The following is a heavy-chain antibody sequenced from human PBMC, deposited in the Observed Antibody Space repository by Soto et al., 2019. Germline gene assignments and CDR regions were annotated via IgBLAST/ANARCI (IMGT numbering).Heavy chain of an antibody. V-gene: IGHV4-59*12. Sequence: SETLSLTCTVSGGSISSYYWSWIRQPPGKGLEWIGYIYYSGSTNYNPSLKSRVTISVDTSKNQFSLKLSSVTAADTAVYYCARDVERKDDFPFTTNWFDPWGQGTLVTVSS. CDR3: ARDVERKDDFPFTTNWFDP. CDR1: GGSISSYY. D-gene: IGHD3-3*01. J-gene: IGHJ5*02. CDR2: IYYSGST.